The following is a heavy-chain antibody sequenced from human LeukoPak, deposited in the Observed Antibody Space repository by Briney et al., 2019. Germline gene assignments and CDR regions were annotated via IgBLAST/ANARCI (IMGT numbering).Heavy chain of an antibody. D-gene: IGHD6-13*01. Sequence: SVKVSSKASGGTFSSYAISWVRQAPGQGLEWMGGIIPIFGTANYAQKFQGRVTITTDESTSTAYMELSSLRSEDTAVYYCARGARRRTYSSSWYDALDIWGQGTMVTVSS. J-gene: IGHJ3*02. CDR1: GGTFSSYA. V-gene: IGHV1-69*05. CDR2: IIPIFGTA. CDR3: ARGARRRTYSSSWYDALDI.